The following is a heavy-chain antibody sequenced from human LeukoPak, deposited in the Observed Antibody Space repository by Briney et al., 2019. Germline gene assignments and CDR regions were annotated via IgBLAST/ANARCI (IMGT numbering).Heavy chain of an antibody. CDR2: ISSRGSPI. CDR3: ARVRGSYSSDY. D-gene: IGHD3-10*01. CDR1: GFPFSDYY. V-gene: IGHV3-11*04. J-gene: IGHJ4*02. Sequence: GGSLRLSYAASGFPFSDYYRSWIRRAPGKGGEGISYISSRGSPIYYADSVKGRFTISRDNAKSSLYLQMNSLRAEDTAVYYCARVRGSYSSDYWGQGTLVTVSS.